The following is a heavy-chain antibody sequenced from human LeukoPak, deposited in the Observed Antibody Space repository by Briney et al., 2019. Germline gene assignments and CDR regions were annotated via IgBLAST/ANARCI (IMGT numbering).Heavy chain of an antibody. CDR1: GFTFSSYS. CDR2: ISSSSSYI. CDR3: ARWRYDILDDAFDI. J-gene: IGHJ3*02. D-gene: IGHD3-9*01. Sequence: PGGSLRLPCEASGFTFSSYSMNWVRQAPGKGLEWVSSISSSSSYIYYADSVKGRFTISRDNAKNSLYLQMNSLRAEDTAVYYCARWRYDILDDAFDIWGQGTMVTVSS. V-gene: IGHV3-21*01.